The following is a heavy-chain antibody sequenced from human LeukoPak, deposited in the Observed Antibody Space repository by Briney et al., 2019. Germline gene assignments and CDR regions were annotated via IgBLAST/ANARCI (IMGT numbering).Heavy chain of an antibody. CDR3: ARDLYSSTSLRNYYYYMDV. D-gene: IGHD2-2*01. CDR2: INPSGGST. V-gene: IGHV1-46*01. J-gene: IGHJ6*03. Sequence: ASVKVSCKASGYTFTSYYMHWVRQAPGQGLEWMGIINPSGGSTNYPQKFQGRVTMTTERSTSTVYMELSSLRSEDTAVYYCARDLYSSTSLRNYYYYMDVWGKGTTVTVSS. CDR1: GYTFTSYY.